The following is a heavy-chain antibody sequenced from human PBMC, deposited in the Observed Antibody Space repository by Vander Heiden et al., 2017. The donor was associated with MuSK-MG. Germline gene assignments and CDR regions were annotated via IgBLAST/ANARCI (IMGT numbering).Heavy chain of an antibody. CDR2: INDRGTT. V-gene: IGHV4-34*01. Sequence: QVQLQQWGAGLLHPSETLSLTCAVYAGSLRAYCWTWFRQPPGKGLEWIGEINDRGTTNYNPSLKSRVTISVDSSRNQFSLKLRSVTAADTAVDYCARGGFGGHSSWGQGSLGTMS. CDR1: AGSLRAYC. J-gene: IGHJ1*01. D-gene: IGHD3-10*01. CDR3: ARGGFGGHSS.